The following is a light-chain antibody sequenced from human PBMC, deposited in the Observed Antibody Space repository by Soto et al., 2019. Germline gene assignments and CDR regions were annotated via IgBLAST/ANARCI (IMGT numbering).Light chain of an antibody. CDR2: GAS. CDR3: QHYGDSPPRA. Sequence: EIVLTQSPGTLSLSPGERATLSCRASQSISNTYLVWYQQKPGQAPRLLIYGASNRATGIPDRFSGSGSGTHFTLTISRLEPEDFAVYYCQHYGDSPPRAVVQGTKVEVK. CDR1: QSISNTY. J-gene: IGKJ1*01. V-gene: IGKV3-20*01.